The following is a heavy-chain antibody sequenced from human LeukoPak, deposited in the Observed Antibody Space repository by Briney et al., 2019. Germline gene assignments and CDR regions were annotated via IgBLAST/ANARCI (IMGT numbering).Heavy chain of an antibody. Sequence: PSETLSLTCTVSGGSISNYYWNWIRQPPGKGLEWIGYIYYSGSTHYNPSLKSRVTITVDTSKNQFSLKLSSVTAADTAVYFCARGLAVSGRSSLDFWGQGTLVTVSS. D-gene: IGHD6-19*01. CDR1: GGSISNYY. CDR3: ARGLAVSGRSSLDF. V-gene: IGHV4-59*13. CDR2: IYYSGST. J-gene: IGHJ4*02.